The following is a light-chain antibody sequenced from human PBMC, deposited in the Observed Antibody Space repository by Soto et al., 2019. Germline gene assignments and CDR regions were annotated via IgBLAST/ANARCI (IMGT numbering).Light chain of an antibody. CDR3: QSYDSSVEV. Sequence: QSVLTQPPSVSGAPGQRVTISCTGSSSNIGAGYDVHWYQQLPGTAPKLLIYGNSNRPSGVPDRFSGSKSGTSASLAITGLQAEDEADYYCQSYDSSVEVFGTGTKLTVL. CDR2: GNS. CDR1: SSNIGAGYD. J-gene: IGLJ1*01. V-gene: IGLV1-40*01.